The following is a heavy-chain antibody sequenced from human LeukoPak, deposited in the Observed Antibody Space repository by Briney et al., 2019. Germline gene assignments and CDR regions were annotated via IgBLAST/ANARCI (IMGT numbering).Heavy chain of an antibody. D-gene: IGHD3-10*01. CDR1: GFTFSSYW. J-gene: IGHJ4*02. CDR3: ARESLLWFGELSYYFDY. V-gene: IGHV3-7*01. CDR2: IKQDGSEK. Sequence: GGSLRLSCAASGFTFSSYWMHWVRQAPGKGLEWVANIKQDGSEKYYVDSVKGRFTISRDNAKNSLYLQMNSLRAEDTAVYYCARESLLWFGELSYYFDYWGQGTLVTVSS.